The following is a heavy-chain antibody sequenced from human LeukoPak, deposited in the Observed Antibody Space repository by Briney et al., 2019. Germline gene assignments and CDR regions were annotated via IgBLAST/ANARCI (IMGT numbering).Heavy chain of an antibody. V-gene: IGHV3-64*01. CDR3: ARDLRGGDYGDYRSYYYYMDV. D-gene: IGHD4-17*01. CDR2: ISSNGGST. Sequence: GGSLRLSCAASGFTFSSYAMHWVRQAPGKGLEYVSAISSNGGSTYYANSVKGRFTISRDNSKNTLYLQMGSLRAEDMAVYYCARDLRGGDYGDYRSYYYYMDVWGKGTTVTVSS. J-gene: IGHJ6*03. CDR1: GFTFSSYA.